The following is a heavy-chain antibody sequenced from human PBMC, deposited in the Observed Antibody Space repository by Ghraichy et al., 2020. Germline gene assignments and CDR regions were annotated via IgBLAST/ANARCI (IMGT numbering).Heavy chain of an antibody. Sequence: SGPTLVKPTETLTLTCTVSGFSLSNARMGVSWIRQPPGKALEWLAHIFSNDEKFYSTSLKTRVTISKDTSKSQVVLTMTNMDPVDTATYYCARITVYGGVWYYFDYWGQGTLVTVSS. CDR3: ARITVYGGVWYYFDY. D-gene: IGHD4-23*01. CDR1: GFSLSNARMG. J-gene: IGHJ4*02. V-gene: IGHV2-26*01. CDR2: IFSNDEK.